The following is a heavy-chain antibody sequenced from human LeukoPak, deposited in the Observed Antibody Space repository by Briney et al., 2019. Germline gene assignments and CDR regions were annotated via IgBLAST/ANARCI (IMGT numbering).Heavy chain of an antibody. Sequence: GGSLRLSCAASGFRVTSNYMTWVRQAPGKGLEWVAFIRYDGSNKYYADSVKGRFTISRDNSKNTLYLQMNSLRAEDTAVFFCAKEIWPTVTIPGRTYFDYWGQGTLVTVSS. CDR1: GFRVTSNY. V-gene: IGHV3-30*02. CDR2: IRYDGSNK. CDR3: AKEIWPTVTIPGRTYFDY. D-gene: IGHD4-17*01. J-gene: IGHJ4*02.